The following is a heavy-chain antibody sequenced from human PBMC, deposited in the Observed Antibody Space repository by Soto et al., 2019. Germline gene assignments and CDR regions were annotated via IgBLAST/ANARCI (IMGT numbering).Heavy chain of an antibody. Sequence: SETLSLTCAVSGGSISSGGYSWSWIRQPPGKGLEWIGYSYHSRSTYYNPSLKSRFTISVDRYKNQSSMKLSSVTAADTAGYYCARAVTHYDILTGKDYYYGMDVWGQGALVTVSS. CDR1: GGSISSGGYS. V-gene: IGHV4-30-2*01. CDR2: SYHSRST. J-gene: IGHJ6*02. CDR3: ARAVTHYDILTGKDYYYGMDV. D-gene: IGHD3-9*01.